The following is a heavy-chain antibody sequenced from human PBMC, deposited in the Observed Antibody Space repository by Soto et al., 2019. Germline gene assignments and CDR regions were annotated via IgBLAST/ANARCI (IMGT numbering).Heavy chain of an antibody. CDR1: GYTFINYG. J-gene: IGHJ6*03. D-gene: IGHD2-15*01. V-gene: IGHV1-18*01. CDR3: ARDWWKQPSYSYYYMDV. Sequence: QVQLVQSGAEVKKPGASVKVSCKASGYTFINYGISWVRQAPGQGLEWMGWISAYNGNTNYAQKLQGRVTMTTDTSTRTASMELRCLRSNDTTVYYCARDWWKQPSYSYYYMDVWGKGTTVTVSS. CDR2: ISAYNGNT.